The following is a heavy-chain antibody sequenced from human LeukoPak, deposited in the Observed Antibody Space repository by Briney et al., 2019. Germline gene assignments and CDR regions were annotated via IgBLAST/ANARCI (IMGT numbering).Heavy chain of an antibody. CDR3: ARTPRGQYCTNGVCYTIPYDY. J-gene: IGHJ4*02. CDR1: GYSFSTHW. Sequence: GASVKVSCKASGYSFSTHWMHWVRQAPGQGLEWMGWINPNSGGTNYAQKFQGRVTMTRDTSISTAYMELSRLRSDDTAVYYCARTPRGQYCTNGVCYTIPYDYWGQGTLVTVSS. D-gene: IGHD2-8*01. CDR2: INPNSGGT. V-gene: IGHV1-2*02.